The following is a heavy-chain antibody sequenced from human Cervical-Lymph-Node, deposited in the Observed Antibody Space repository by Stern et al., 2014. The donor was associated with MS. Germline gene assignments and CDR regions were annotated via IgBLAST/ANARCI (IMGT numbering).Heavy chain of an antibody. CDR3: ARWGRDNPLDY. Sequence: QVQLLQSGADVKRSGASVTLSCKASGFTFTVYHIQWVRLAPGPGLEWMGTITPHDGDTGYAKKFPARFTLHRDKPTNTQYMQPSSLRSDDTAVYFCARWGRDNPLDYWGQGTLVTVSS. CDR2: ITPHDGDT. J-gene: IGHJ4*02. V-gene: IGHV1-46*01. CDR1: GFTFTVYH. D-gene: IGHD7-27*01.